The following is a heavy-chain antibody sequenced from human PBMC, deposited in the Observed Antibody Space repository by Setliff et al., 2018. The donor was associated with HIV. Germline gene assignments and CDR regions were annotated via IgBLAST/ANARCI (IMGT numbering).Heavy chain of an antibody. CDR2: IRSKAYGGTT. Sequence: ALRLSCTASGFTFGDYAMSWFRQAPGKGLEWVGFIRSKAYGGTTEYAASVKGRFTISRDDSKSIAYLQMNSLKTEDTAVYYCTRGGPYSYGRYYFDYWGQGTLVTVSS. CDR3: TRGGPYSYGRYYFDY. D-gene: IGHD5-18*01. J-gene: IGHJ4*02. V-gene: IGHV3-49*03. CDR1: GFTFGDYA.